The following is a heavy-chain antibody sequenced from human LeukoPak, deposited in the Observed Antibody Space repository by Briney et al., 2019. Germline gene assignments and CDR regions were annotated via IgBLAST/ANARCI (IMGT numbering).Heavy chain of an antibody. Sequence: PPGRSLRLSCAASGFTFDDYAMHWVRQAPGKGLEWVSLISWDGGSTYYADSVKGRFTISRDNSKNSLYLQMNSLSAEDTALYYCRGYCSSTDCYKSLRLDAFDIWGQGTMVTVSS. D-gene: IGHD2-2*02. J-gene: IGHJ3*02. CDR3: RGYCSSTDCYKSLRLDAFDI. V-gene: IGHV3-43D*03. CDR1: GFTFDDYA. CDR2: ISWDGGST.